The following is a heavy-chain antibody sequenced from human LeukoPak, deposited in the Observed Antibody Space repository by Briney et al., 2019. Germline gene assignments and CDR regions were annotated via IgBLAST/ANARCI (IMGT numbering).Heavy chain of an antibody. D-gene: IGHD3-10*01. CDR2: ISYDGSNK. V-gene: IGHV3-30*18. CDR3: AKSFGQFTMVREYYFDY. CDR1: GFTFSNLA. J-gene: IGHJ4*02. Sequence: GGSLRLSCVASGFTFSNLAMGWVRQAPGKGLEGVAVISYDGSNKYNADSVKGRFTISRDNTKNTLYLQMNSLRAEDTAVYYCAKSFGQFTMVREYYFDYWGQGTLVTVSS.